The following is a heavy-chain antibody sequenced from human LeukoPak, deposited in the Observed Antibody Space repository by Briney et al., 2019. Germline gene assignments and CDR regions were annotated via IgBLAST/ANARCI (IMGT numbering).Heavy chain of an antibody. CDR3: AARFGVVIPLFDY. CDR1: GGSISSSSYY. V-gene: IGHV4-39*07. J-gene: IGHJ4*02. D-gene: IGHD3-3*01. Sequence: PWETLSLTCTVSGGSISSSSYYWGWIRQPPGKGLEWIGSIYYSGSTYYNPSLKSRVTISVSTSKNQFSLKLSSVTAADTALYFCAARFGVVIPLFDYWGQGTLVTVSS. CDR2: IYYSGST.